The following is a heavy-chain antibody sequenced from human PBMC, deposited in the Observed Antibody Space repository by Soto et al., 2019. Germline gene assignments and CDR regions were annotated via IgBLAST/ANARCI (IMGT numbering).Heavy chain of an antibody. Sequence: QVQLVESGGGVVQPGRSLRLSCAASGFTFSSYAMHWVRQAPGKGLEWVAVISYDGSNKYYADSVKGRFTISRDNSKNTLYLQMNSLRAEDTAVYYCARGSGEYDFWSGDYTPGWFDPWGQGTLVTVSS. CDR3: ARGSGEYDFWSGDYTPGWFDP. D-gene: IGHD3-3*01. CDR1: GFTFSSYA. CDR2: ISYDGSNK. J-gene: IGHJ5*02. V-gene: IGHV3-30-3*01.